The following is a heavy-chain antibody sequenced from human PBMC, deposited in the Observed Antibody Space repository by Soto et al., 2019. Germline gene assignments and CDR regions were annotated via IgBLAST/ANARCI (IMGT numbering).Heavy chain of an antibody. J-gene: IGHJ4*02. CDR1: GGSISSSSYY. V-gene: IGHV4-39*01. D-gene: IGHD3-10*01. CDR2: IYYSGST. Sequence: SETLSLTCTVSGGSISSSSYYWGWIRQPPGKGLEWIGSIYYSGSTYYNPSLKSRVTISVDTSKNQFSLKLSSVTAADTAVYYCARLRMVRGVRATPAELPSDYWGQATLVTVSS. CDR3: ARLRMVRGVRATPAELPSDY.